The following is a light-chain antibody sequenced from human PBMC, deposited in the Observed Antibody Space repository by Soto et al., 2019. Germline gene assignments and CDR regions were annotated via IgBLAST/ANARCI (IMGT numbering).Light chain of an antibody. CDR2: GAS. CDR1: QSVDSSY. V-gene: IGKV3-20*01. J-gene: IGKJ1*01. CDR3: QHFGSSRGT. Sequence: EIVCTQSPGTLSLSPGERATLSCRASQSVDSSYLAWYHQRPGQAPRLLIYGASSRETGIPDRFSGSGSGTEFTLTISRLEPEDFAVDYCQHFGSSRGTFGQGTKVDIK.